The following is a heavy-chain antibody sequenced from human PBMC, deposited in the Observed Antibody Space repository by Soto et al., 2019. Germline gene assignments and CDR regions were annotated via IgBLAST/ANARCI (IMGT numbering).Heavy chain of an antibody. CDR3: VRVYGWCTNGVCLGRLGY. CDR2: MNPNSGNT. J-gene: IGHJ4*02. CDR1: GYTFTGHD. V-gene: IGHV1-8*02. D-gene: IGHD2-8*01. Sequence: ASVKVSCKASGYTFTGHDINWVRPAPGQGLEWIGWMNPNSGNTGYAQKFQGRVTMTRDTSINTAYMELSSLRSEDTALYYCVRVYGWCTNGVCLGRLGYWGQGTPVTVSS.